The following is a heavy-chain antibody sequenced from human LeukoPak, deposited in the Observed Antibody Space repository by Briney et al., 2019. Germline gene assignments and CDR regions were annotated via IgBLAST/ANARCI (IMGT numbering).Heavy chain of an antibody. V-gene: IGHV3-30*18. CDR3: ANVAAPGAFDI. J-gene: IGHJ3*02. CDR1: GFTFSSYG. Sequence: GGSLRLSCAASGFTFSSYGMHWVRQAPGKGLEWVAVISYDGSNKYYADSVKGRFTISRDNSKNTLYLQMNSLRAEDTAVYYCANVAAPGAFDIWGQGTMVTVSS. CDR2: ISYDGSNK. D-gene: IGHD6-13*01.